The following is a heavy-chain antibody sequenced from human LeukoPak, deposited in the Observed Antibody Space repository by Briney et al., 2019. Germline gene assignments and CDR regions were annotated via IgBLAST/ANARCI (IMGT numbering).Heavy chain of an antibody. J-gene: IGHJ6*03. V-gene: IGHV1-69*13. CDR3: ARVMSVCASLIWDHNFYMVV. CDR2: IIPMFGPT. D-gene: IGHD3-16*01. CDR1: GGTFTRFV. Sequence: ASAMVSCQASGGTFTRFVINWERQAPGQGFAWMGGIIPMFGPTHYAQKFQGRVSMTSDESTNTAHMELSSLKFEYTAVYYCARVMSVCASLIWDHNFYMVVWGQGNTVTVSS.